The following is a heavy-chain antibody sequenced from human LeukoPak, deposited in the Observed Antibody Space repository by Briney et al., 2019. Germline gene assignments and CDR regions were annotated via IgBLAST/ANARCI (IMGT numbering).Heavy chain of an antibody. CDR3: ARSQMEWLSYFDY. Sequence: PGGSLRLSRAASGFTSSSYAMHWVRQAPGKGLEWVAVISYDGSNKYYADSVKGRFTISRDNFKNTLYLQMSSLRAEDTAVYYCARSQMEWLSYFDYWGQGTLVTVSS. CDR1: GFTSSSYA. V-gene: IGHV3-30*15. J-gene: IGHJ4*02. CDR2: ISYDGSNK. D-gene: IGHD3-3*01.